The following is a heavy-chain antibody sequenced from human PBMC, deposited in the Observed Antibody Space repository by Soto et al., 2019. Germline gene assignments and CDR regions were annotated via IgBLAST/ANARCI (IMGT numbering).Heavy chain of an antibody. D-gene: IGHD4-17*01. Sequence: EVQLVESGGGLVQPGRSLRLSCAASGFTFDYYAMHWVRQGPGKGLEWVSSISWNSGNLGYADSVKGRFTISRDNAKNSLYLQMNSLRGEDTALYYCAKGASTTVFAFNDYWGQGTLVTVSS. J-gene: IGHJ4*02. CDR2: ISWNSGNL. CDR3: AKGASTTVFAFNDY. CDR1: GFTFDYYA. V-gene: IGHV3-9*01.